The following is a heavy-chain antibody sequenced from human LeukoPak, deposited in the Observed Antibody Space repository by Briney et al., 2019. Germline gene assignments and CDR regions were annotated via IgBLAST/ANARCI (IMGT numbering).Heavy chain of an antibody. CDR2: INSSSSYI. CDR3: ARDGDHSTNYYYYYMDV. CDR1: GFTFSSYS. V-gene: IGHV3-21*01. J-gene: IGHJ6*03. D-gene: IGHD5/OR15-5a*01. Sequence: KTGGYLRLSCAASGFTFSSYSMNWVRQAPGKGLEWVSSINSSSSYIYYADSVKGRFTISRDNAKNSLYLQMNSLRAEDTAVYYCARDGDHSTNYYYYYMDVWGKGTTVTVSS.